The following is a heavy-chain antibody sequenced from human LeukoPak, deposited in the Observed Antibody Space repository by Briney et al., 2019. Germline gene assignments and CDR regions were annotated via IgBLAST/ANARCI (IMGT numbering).Heavy chain of an antibody. Sequence: GGSLRLSCAASGFTFSSYSMNWVRQAPGKGLEWVSSISSSSYIYYADSVKGRFTISRDNAKNSLYLQMNSLRAEDTAVYYCARDLGYSSSWYRKYGMDVWGQGTTVTVSS. CDR2: ISSSSYI. V-gene: IGHV3-21*01. CDR3: ARDLGYSSSWYRKYGMDV. CDR1: GFTFSSYS. J-gene: IGHJ6*02. D-gene: IGHD6-13*01.